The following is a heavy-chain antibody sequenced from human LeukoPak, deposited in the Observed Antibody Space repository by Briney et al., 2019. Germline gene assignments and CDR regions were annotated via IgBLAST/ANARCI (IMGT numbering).Heavy chain of an antibody. CDR2: ISSSSSYI. D-gene: IGHD2-2*01. CDR1: GFTFSSYA. CDR3: ARDFAIVVVPAAGWGMDV. Sequence: PGGSLRLSCAASGFTFSSYAMNWVRQAPGKGLEWVSSISSSSSYIYYADSVKGRFTISRDNAKNSLYLQMNSLRAEDTAVYYCARDFAIVVVPAAGWGMDVWGKGTTVTVSS. J-gene: IGHJ6*04. V-gene: IGHV3-21*01.